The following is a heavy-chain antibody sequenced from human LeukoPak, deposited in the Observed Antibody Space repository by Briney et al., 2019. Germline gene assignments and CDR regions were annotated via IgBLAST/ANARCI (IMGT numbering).Heavy chain of an antibody. V-gene: IGHV3-21*01. CDR2: ISSSSSYI. CDR1: GFTFSSYS. J-gene: IGHJ4*02. D-gene: IGHD4-17*01. CDR3: ARGGYWGDYVFDF. Sequence: PGGSLRLSCAASGFTFSSYSMNWVRQAPGKGLEWVSSISSSSSYIYYADSVKGRFTISRDNAKHTLYLQMNSLRAEDTAVYYCARGGYWGDYVFDFWGPGTLVTVSS.